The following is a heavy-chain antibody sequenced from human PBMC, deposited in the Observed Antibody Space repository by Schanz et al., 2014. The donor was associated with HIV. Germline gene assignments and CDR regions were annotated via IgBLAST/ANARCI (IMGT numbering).Heavy chain of an antibody. V-gene: IGHV3-48*02. D-gene: IGHD1-1*01. CDR1: GFTFNNYA. CDR2: ISTSSSTI. J-gene: IGHJ6*02. Sequence: DVQLLDSGGGLVQPGGSLRLSCIASGFTFNNYAMTWVRQAPGKGLEWVSYISTSSSTIYYADSVKGRFTISRDNAKNSLYLQMNSLRDEDTAVYYCARTRRQLAYFYYGMDVWGQGTTVTVSS. CDR3: ARTRRQLAYFYYGMDV.